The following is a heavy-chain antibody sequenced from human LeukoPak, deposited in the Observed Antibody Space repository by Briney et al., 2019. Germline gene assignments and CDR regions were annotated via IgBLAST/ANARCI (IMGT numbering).Heavy chain of an antibody. Sequence: GGSLRLSCAASGFTFSTYWMHWVRQAPGKGLVWVSHINSDGSSTTYADSVKGRFTISRDDAKNSLYLQMDSLRADDTAVYYCARVGRSNKPGAWGQGILVTVSS. J-gene: IGHJ4*02. CDR3: ARVGRSNKPGA. CDR1: GFTFSTYW. V-gene: IGHV3-74*01. CDR2: INSDGSST. D-gene: IGHD1-26*01.